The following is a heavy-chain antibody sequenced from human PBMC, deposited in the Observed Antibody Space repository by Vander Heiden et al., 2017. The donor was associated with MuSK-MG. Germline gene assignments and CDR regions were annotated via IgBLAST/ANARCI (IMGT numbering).Heavy chain of an antibody. D-gene: IGHD4-17*01. Sequence: EVQLVESGGGVVRHGGSLRLSCAASGFTFDDYGMSWVRQAPGKGLERVSGINWNGGSTGEADAVKGRFTIYRDNAKKSRYLKMKRLRAEDTALYYFARGDDGDGHFDYWCQGTMVTVSS. CDR3: ARGDDGDGHFDY. V-gene: IGHV3-20*04. CDR2: INWNGGST. J-gene: IGHJ4*02. CDR1: GFTFDDYG.